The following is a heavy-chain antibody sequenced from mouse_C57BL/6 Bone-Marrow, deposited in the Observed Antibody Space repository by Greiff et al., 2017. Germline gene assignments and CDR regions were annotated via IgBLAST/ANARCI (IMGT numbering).Heavy chain of an antibody. D-gene: IGHD2-3*01. J-gene: IGHJ2*01. V-gene: IGHV1-59*01. Sequence: QVQLQQPGAELVRPGTSVKLSCTASGYTFTSYWMHWVKQRPGQGLEWIGVIDPSDSYTNYNQKFKGKATLTVDTSSSTAYMQLSSLTSEDSAVYYCARGGGYDGYYDYWGQGTTLTVSS. CDR1: GYTFTSYW. CDR2: IDPSDSYT. CDR3: ARGGGYDGYYDY.